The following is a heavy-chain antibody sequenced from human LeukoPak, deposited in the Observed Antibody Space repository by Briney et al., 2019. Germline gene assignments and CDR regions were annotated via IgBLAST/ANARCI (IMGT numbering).Heavy chain of an antibody. CDR3: AKDPRGSGSSGWFDP. Sequence: GVSLRLSCAASGFTFSSYATSWVRQAPGKGLEWVSAISGSGGSTYYADSVKGRFTISRDNSKNTLYLQMNSLRAEDTAVYYCAKDPRGSGSSGWFDPWGQGTLVTVSS. CDR1: GFTFSSYA. J-gene: IGHJ5*02. D-gene: IGHD3-10*01. V-gene: IGHV3-23*01. CDR2: ISGSGGST.